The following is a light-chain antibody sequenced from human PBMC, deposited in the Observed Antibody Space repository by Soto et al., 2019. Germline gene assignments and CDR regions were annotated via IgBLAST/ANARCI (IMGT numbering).Light chain of an antibody. V-gene: IGKV3-20*01. CDR2: GAS. J-gene: IGKJ4*01. Sequence: EIVLTQSPGTLSLSQGERATLSCRASQSVSSSYLAWYQQKPGQAPRLLIYGASSRATGIPDRFSGSRSGAEFTLTINSLQSEDFAVYYCQPYNNWPLTFGGGTKVDIK. CDR3: QPYNNWPLT. CDR1: QSVSSSY.